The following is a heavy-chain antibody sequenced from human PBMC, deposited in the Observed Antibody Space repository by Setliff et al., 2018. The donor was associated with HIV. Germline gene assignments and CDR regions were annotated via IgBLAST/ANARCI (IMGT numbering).Heavy chain of an antibody. CDR1: GGSISSSHW. J-gene: IGHJ4*02. V-gene: IGHV4-4*02. CDR2: IFHGGST. Sequence: SETLSLTCAVSGGSISSSHWWSWVRQPPGKGLGWIGEIFHGGSTNYNPSLKSRVTISVVTSKNQFSLNLTSVTAADTAVYYCARQPETYYYDGGVYFPGPYFDYWGQGAQVTVSS. D-gene: IGHD3-22*01. CDR3: ARQPETYYYDGGVYFPGPYFDY.